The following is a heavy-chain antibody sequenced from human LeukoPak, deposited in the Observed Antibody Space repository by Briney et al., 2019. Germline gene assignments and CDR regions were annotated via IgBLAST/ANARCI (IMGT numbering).Heavy chain of an antibody. D-gene: IGHD1-26*01. CDR2: MNPNSGNT. CDR3: ARAWWYSGSYPPIYYYYMDV. Sequence: ASVTVSCKASGYTFTSYDINWVRQAPGQGLEWMGWMNPNSGNTGYAQKFQGRVTITRNTSISTAYMELSSLRSEDTAVYYCARAWWYSGSYPPIYYYYMDVGGKGTTVTVSS. J-gene: IGHJ6*03. CDR1: GYTFTSYD. V-gene: IGHV1-8*03.